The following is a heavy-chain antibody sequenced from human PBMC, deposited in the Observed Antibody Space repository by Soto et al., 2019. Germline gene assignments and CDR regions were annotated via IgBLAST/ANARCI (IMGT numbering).Heavy chain of an antibody. CDR1: GASVINDY. J-gene: IGHJ5*02. Sequence: SETLSLTCTVTGASVINDYWNWIRQPPGKGLEWIGFVYDSGSTSYNSSLKSRLTISVDTSKNQFSLKLSSVTATDTAVYYCARDHRDARLSWFDPWGQGTLVTVSS. CDR3: ARDHRDARLSWFDP. CDR2: VYDSGST. V-gene: IGHV4-59*02. D-gene: IGHD6-6*01.